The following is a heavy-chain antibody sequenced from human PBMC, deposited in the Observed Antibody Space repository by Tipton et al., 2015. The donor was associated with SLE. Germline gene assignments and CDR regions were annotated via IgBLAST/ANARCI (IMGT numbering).Heavy chain of an antibody. V-gene: IGHV4-59*08. Sequence: TLSLTCTVSGGSISSFYWNWIRQPPGKGLEWIGYIYYSGSTTYNPSLKSRVAISVDTSKNHFSLKLSSVTAADTAVYYCARHYYGSGISTSHWGQGTLVTVSS. CDR2: IYYSGST. CDR1: GGSISSFY. D-gene: IGHD3-10*01. J-gene: IGHJ4*02. CDR3: ARHYYGSGISTSH.